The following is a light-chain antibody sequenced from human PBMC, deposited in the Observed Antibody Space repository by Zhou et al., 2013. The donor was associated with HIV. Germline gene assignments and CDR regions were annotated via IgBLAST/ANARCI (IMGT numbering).Light chain of an antibody. J-gene: IGKJ3*01. Sequence: DIQLTQSPSFLSASVGDRVTITCRASQGISSYLAWYQQKPGKAPKLLIYAASTLQSGVPSRFSGSGSGTEFTLTISSLQPEDFATYYCQQLNSSPVFTFGPGTRVDIK. V-gene: IGKV1-9*01. CDR1: QGISSY. CDR2: AAS. CDR3: QQLNSSPVFT.